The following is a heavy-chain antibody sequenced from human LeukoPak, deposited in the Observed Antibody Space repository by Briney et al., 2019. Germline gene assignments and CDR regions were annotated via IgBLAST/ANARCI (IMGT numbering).Heavy chain of an antibody. CDR1: GFTFSNYG. Sequence: GGSLRLSCAASGFTFSNYGMHWVRQAPGKGLEWVALISYDGSNKYSADSVKGRFTISRDNSKNTLHLQMHSLRAEDTAVYYCAKDNVAAAGRYFDYWGQGTLVTVSS. J-gene: IGHJ4*02. CDR2: ISYDGSNK. CDR3: AKDNVAAAGRYFDY. V-gene: IGHV3-30*18. D-gene: IGHD6-13*01.